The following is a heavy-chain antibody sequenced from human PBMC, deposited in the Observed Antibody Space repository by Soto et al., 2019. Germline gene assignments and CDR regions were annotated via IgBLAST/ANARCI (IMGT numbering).Heavy chain of an antibody. J-gene: IGHJ6*02. Sequence: PSETLSLTCTVSGGSISSYYWSWFRQSLGKRMEWIGYVHHSWGSSYNPSLQSRVAISLDTSKSQFSLKVTSVTATDTAVYYCARQGFGPLHGLVDVWGQGTTVTVSS. CDR1: GGSISSYY. CDR3: ARQGFGPLHGLVDV. V-gene: IGHV4-59*08. CDR2: VHHSWGS. D-gene: IGHD3-10*01.